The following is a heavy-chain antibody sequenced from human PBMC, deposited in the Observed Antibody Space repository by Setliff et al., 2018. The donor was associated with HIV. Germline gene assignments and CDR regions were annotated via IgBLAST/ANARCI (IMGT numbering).Heavy chain of an antibody. CDR1: GGSISSSSYF. J-gene: IGHJ5*02. V-gene: IGHV4-39*07. D-gene: IGHD3-22*01. Sequence: LSLTCTVSGGSISSSSYFWGWIRQPPGKGLEWIGSMHYSGTTYYNLSLKSRVTISVDTSKNQFSLKLRSVTAADTAVYYCARDMTYFYDTSGSLGWFDPWGQGTLVT. CDR3: ARDMTYFYDTSGSLGWFDP. CDR2: MHYSGTT.